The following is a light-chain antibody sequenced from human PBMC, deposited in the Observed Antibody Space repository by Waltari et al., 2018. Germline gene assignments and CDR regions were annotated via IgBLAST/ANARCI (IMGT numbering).Light chain of an antibody. Sequence: DIVLTQSTSTLSLSPGERATPSCRASQSVGRFLAWYQQKPGQAPRLLIYHASIRATGIPDRFSGSGSGTDFSLTISGLEPEDFAVYYCQKYVNLPATFGQGTKVEIK. CDR1: QSVGRF. J-gene: IGKJ1*01. V-gene: IGKV3-20*01. CDR2: HAS. CDR3: QKYVNLPAT.